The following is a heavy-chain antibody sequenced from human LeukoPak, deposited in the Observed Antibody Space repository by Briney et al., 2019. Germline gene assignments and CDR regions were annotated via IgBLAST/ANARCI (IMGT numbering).Heavy chain of an antibody. CDR1: GFTFSYAW. Sequence: ARSLRLSCAAAGFTFSYAWMTWVRQAPGKGLEWVGRIISKTEGGRTNYAGPVKDGLNISRDDSRNTLYLQMNSLKTEDTAVYYCTTGGYKYDNDYYYGMDVWGQGTTVTVSS. D-gene: IGHD3-22*01. V-gene: IGHV3-15*01. CDR3: TTGGYKYDNDYYYGMDV. CDR2: IISKTEGGRT. J-gene: IGHJ6*02.